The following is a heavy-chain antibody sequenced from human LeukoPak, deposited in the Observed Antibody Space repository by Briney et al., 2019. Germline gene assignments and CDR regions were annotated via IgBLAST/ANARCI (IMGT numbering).Heavy chain of an antibody. CDR1: GGSISSGGYY. CDR2: IYHSGST. J-gene: IGHJ4*02. Sequence: SETLSLTCTVSGGSISSGGYYWSWLRQPPGKGLEWIGYIYHSGSTYYNPSLKSRVTISVDRSKNQFSLKLSSVTAADTAVYYCARDPVLAAAGTGLDYWGQGTLVTVSS. CDR3: ARDPVLAAAGTGLDY. D-gene: IGHD6-13*01. V-gene: IGHV4-30-2*01.